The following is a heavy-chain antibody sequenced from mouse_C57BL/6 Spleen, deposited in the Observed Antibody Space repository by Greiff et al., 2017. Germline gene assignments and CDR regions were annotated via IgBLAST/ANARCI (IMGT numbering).Heavy chain of an antibody. D-gene: IGHD2-3*01. CDR2: INPSNGGT. V-gene: IGHV1-53*01. Sequence: QVQLQQPGTELVKPGASVKLSCKASGYTFTSYWMHWVKQRPGQGLEWIGNINPSNGGTNYNEKFKSKATPTVAKSSSKAYMQLSSLTSEYSAVYYFARAYDGYCHWYFDVGGTGTTVTVSS. CDR1: GYTFTSYW. J-gene: IGHJ1*03. CDR3: ARAYDGYCHWYFDV.